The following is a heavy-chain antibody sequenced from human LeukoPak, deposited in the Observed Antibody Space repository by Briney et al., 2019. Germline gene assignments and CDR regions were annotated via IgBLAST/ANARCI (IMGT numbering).Heavy chain of an antibody. J-gene: IGHJ4*02. CDR3: AKDGGLWVSAHWGDS. CDR2: ITTSDGNT. CDR1: GFPLSSYT. V-gene: IGHV3-23*01. D-gene: IGHD7-27*01. Sequence: GGSLRLSCAASGFPLSSYTMSWVRQAPGKGQEWVSTITTSDGNTYYADSVKGRFTVSRDNSKNTLFLQMNSLRAEDTAVYYCAKDGGLWVSAHWGDSWGRGTLVTVSS.